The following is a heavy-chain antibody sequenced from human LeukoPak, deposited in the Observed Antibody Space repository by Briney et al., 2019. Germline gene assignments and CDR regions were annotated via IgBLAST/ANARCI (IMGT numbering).Heavy chain of an antibody. V-gene: IGHV1-69*04. CDR3: ARDQGVCSGGSCYPNFDY. CDR2: IIPILGVA. CDR1: GGTFSSYA. Sequence: SVKVSCKASGGTFSSYAISWVRQAPGQGLEWMGRIIPILGVANYAQKFQGRVTITADKSTSTAYMELSSLRSEDTAVYYCARDQGVCSGGSCYPNFDYWGQGTLVTVSS. D-gene: IGHD2-15*01. J-gene: IGHJ4*02.